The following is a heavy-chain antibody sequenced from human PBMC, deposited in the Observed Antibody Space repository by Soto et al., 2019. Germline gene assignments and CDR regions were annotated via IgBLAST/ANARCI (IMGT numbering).Heavy chain of an antibody. CDR3: QKHVSSSRFGY. CDR1: GFTFSSYG. J-gene: IGHJ1*01. Sequence: PGGSLRLSCAASGFTFSSYGMHWVRQAPGKGLEWVAVISYDGSNKYYADSVKGRFTISRDNSKNTLYLQMNSLRAEDTAVYYCQKHVSSSRFGYWGQGNLVTVSS. CDR2: ISYDGSNK. V-gene: IGHV3-30*18. D-gene: IGHD6-13*01.